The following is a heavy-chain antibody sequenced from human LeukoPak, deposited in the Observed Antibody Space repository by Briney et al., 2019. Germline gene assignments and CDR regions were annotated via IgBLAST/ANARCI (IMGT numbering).Heavy chain of an antibody. V-gene: IGHV4-59*01. CDR1: GGSISSYY. Sequence: PSETLSLTCTVSGGSISSYYWSWIRRPPGKGLEWIGYIYYSGSTNYNPSLKSRVTISVDTSKNQFSLKLSSVTAADTAVYYCARESGSGWFDYWGQGTLVTVSS. J-gene: IGHJ4*02. D-gene: IGHD6-19*01. CDR3: ARESGSGWFDY. CDR2: IYYSGST.